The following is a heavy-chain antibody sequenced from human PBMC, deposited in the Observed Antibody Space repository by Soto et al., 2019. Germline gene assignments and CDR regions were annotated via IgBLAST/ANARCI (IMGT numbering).Heavy chain of an antibody. D-gene: IGHD6-6*01. CDR1: GVSITTGSYY. V-gene: IGHV4-39*01. Sequence: QLQLQESGPGLVKPSETLSLTCTVSGVSITTGSYYWGWIRQPPGKGLVWIGSIYYSGRTGYNPSLKSRVTISVDTSKSQFSLRLGSVTAADTAVYYCARQASEGYSSSPFRYWGQGTLVTVSS. CDR2: IYYSGRT. CDR3: ARQASEGYSSSPFRY. J-gene: IGHJ4*02.